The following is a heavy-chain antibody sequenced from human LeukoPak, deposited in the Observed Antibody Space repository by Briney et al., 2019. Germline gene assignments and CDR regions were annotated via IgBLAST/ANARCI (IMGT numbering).Heavy chain of an antibody. CDR2: IYTSGST. J-gene: IGHJ2*01. V-gene: IGHV4-4*07. CDR1: GGSISSYY. Sequence: PSETLSLTCTVSGGSISSYYWSWIRQPAGKGLEWIGRIYTSGSTNYNPSLKSRVTMSVDTSKDQFSLKLSSVTAADTAVYYCAREGFVWDYGDLIGFQDWYFDLWGRGTLVTVSS. D-gene: IGHD4-17*01. CDR3: AREGFVWDYGDLIGFQDWYFDL.